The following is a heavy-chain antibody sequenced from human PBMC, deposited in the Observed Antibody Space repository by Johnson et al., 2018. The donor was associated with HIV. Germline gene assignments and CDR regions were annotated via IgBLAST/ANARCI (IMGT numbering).Heavy chain of an antibody. Sequence: QVRLVESGGGLVTPGGSVKLSCQGSGFTFSDYYMTWIRQAPGKGLEWVSYIRTDGSSTYYADAVTGRFTFVRDNAKNSLYLQMNSLRAEDTAVYYCARGGWVFDAFDIWGQGTMVTVSS. J-gene: IGHJ3*02. D-gene: IGHD6-13*01. CDR2: IRTDGSST. CDR1: GFTFSDYY. V-gene: IGHV3-11*01. CDR3: ARGGWVFDAFDI.